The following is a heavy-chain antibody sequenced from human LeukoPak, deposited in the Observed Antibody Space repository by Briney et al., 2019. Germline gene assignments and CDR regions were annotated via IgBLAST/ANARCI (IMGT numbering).Heavy chain of an antibody. J-gene: IGHJ3*02. V-gene: IGHV1-2*02. D-gene: IGHD2-21*02. CDR2: LIPNSGVT. CDR1: GYSFTSQD. CDR3: ARALMAVVTQSPEPDAFDI. Sequence: ASVKVSCKTSGYSFTSQDMHWVRQAPGQGLEWMGWLIPNSGVTRYSQNFQARLTMTRDTSLSSAYMELTNLTSNDTAVYYCARALMAVVTQSPEPDAFDIWGQGTAVTVS.